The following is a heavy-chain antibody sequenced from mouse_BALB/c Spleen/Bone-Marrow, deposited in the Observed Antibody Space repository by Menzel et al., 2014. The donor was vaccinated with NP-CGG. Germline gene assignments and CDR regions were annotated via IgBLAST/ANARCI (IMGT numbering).Heavy chain of an antibody. CDR3: ARGFLGYFDY. CDR2: ISIYSGNT. V-gene: IGHV1S137*01. CDR1: GYTFTDYP. J-gene: IGHJ2*01. Sequence: VQVVESAPELVRPGVSVKISRKGSGYTFTDYPMHWVKQSHAKSLAWIGVISIYSGNTNYNQNFKGKAKMTVDKSSSTVYMELARLTSEDSAIYHCARGFLGYFDYWGQGTTLTVSS.